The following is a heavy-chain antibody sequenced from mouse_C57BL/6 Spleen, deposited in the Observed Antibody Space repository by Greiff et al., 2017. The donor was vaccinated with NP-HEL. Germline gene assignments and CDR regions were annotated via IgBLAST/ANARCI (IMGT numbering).Heavy chain of an antibody. CDR1: GYTFTDYY. CDR3: ARLGSYDGYYY. Sequence: QVQLQQSGAELVRPGASVKLSCKASGYTFTDYYINWVKQRPGQGLEWIARIYPGSGNTYYNEKFKGKATLTAEKSSSTAYMQLSSLTSEDSAVYFCARLGSYDGYYYWGQGTTLTVSS. D-gene: IGHD2-3*01. V-gene: IGHV1-76*01. J-gene: IGHJ2*01. CDR2: IYPGSGNT.